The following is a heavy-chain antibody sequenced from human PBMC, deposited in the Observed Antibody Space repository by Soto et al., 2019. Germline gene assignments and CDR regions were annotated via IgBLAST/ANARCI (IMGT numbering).Heavy chain of an antibody. CDR1: GGSVSSGSYY. V-gene: IGHV4-61*01. J-gene: IGHJ6*02. D-gene: IGHD3-9*01. Sequence: SETLSLTCTVSGGSVSSGSYYWSWIRQPPGKGLEWIGYIYYSGSTNYNPSLKSRVTISVDTSKNQFSLKLSSVTAADTAVYYCARSPSSGRYFDWSYGWPYYYYGMDVWGQGTTVTVSS. CDR3: ARSPSSGRYFDWSYGWPYYYYGMDV. CDR2: IYYSGST.